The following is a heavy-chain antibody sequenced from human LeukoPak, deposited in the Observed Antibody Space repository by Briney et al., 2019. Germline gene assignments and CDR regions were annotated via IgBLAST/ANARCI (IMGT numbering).Heavy chain of an antibody. J-gene: IGHJ4*02. V-gene: IGHV4-4*02. CDR3: ASLSYGLNNFDY. CDR2: IYHSGST. Sequence: SETLSLTCAVSGGSISSSNWWSWVRQPPGKGLEWIGEIYHSGSTNYNPSLKSRVTISVDKSKNQFSLKLSSVTAADTAVYYCASLSYGLNNFDYWGQGTLVTVSS. D-gene: IGHD5-18*01. CDR1: GGSISSSNW.